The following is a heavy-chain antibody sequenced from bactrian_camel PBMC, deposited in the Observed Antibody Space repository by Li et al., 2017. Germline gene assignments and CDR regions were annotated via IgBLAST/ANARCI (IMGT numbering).Heavy chain of an antibody. Sequence: HVQLVESGGGLVQPGGSLRLSCAASGFHFSSYAMNWVRQAPGKGLEWISYINNVGAITSYADVVKGRFAISKDSAKNSLYLEMNSLKPEDSAIYYCAVLEGMKWGPVGGVCCKYAMDYWGIGTQVTVS. D-gene: IGHD3*01. J-gene: IGHJ7*01. V-gene: IGHV3S37*01. CDR2: INNVGAIT. CDR1: GFHFSSYA.